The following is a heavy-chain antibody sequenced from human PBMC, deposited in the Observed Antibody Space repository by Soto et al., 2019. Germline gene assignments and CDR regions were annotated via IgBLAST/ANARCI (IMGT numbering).Heavy chain of an antibody. Sequence: SETLSLTCTVSGGSISSSSYYWGWIRQPPGKGLEWIGSIYYSGSTYYNSSLKSRVTISVDTSKNQFSLKLSSVTAADTAVYYCASTPDYDFWSGYAFDIWGQGTMVTVSS. D-gene: IGHD3-3*01. CDR1: GGSISSSSYY. CDR3: ASTPDYDFWSGYAFDI. V-gene: IGHV4-39*01. CDR2: IYYSGST. J-gene: IGHJ3*02.